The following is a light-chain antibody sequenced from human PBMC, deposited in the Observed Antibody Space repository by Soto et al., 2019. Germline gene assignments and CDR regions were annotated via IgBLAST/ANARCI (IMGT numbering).Light chain of an antibody. CDR3: QQYGTSPPVYT. CDR2: GTS. V-gene: IGKV3-20*01. Sequence: EIVLTQSPGTLSLSPGERATLSCRASQSVSSSYVDWYQQKFGQAPRLLIHGTSHRATGTPDRFSGSGSGTDFTLTITRLEPEDIAVYYCQQYGTSPPVYTFGQGTKLEIK. J-gene: IGKJ2*01. CDR1: QSVSSSY.